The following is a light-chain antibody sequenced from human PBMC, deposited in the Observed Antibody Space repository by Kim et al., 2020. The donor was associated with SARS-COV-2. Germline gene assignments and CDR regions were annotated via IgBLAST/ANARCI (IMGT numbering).Light chain of an antibody. J-gene: IGKJ5*01. CDR1: QSVSSN. CDR3: EQYNNWRPIA. CDR2: GAS. V-gene: IGKV3-15*01. Sequence: EIVMTQSPATLSVSPGERATLSCRASQSVSSNLAWYQQKPGQAPRLLIYGASTRATGIPARFSGSGSGTEFTLTISSLQSEDFAVYYCEQYNNWRPIAFDQGTRLEIK.